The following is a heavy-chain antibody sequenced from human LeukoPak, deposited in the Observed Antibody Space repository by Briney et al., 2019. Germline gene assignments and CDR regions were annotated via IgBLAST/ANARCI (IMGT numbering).Heavy chain of an antibody. CDR3: ASIPSYYFDY. D-gene: IGHD6-6*01. Sequence: SETLSLTCTVSGGSISGGGYYWSWIRQPPGKGLEWIGYIYHSGSTFYNPSLKSRVTISVDRSKNQFSLKLSSVTAADTAVYYCASIPSYYFDYWGQGTLVTVSS. CDR2: IYHSGST. V-gene: IGHV4-30-2*01. J-gene: IGHJ4*02. CDR1: GGSISGGGYY.